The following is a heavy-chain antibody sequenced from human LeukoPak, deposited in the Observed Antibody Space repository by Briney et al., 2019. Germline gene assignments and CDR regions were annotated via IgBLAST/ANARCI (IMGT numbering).Heavy chain of an antibody. J-gene: IGHJ6*03. D-gene: IGHD2-2*02. CDR3: ASLGYCSSTSCYTGDYYYYYYMDV. CDR1: GYTFTGYY. CDR2: INPNSGGT. V-gene: IGHV1-2*02. Sequence: ASVTVSFKASGYTFTGYYMHWVRQAPGQGLEWMGWINPNSGGTNYAQKFQGRVTMTRDTSISTAYMELSRLRSDDTAVYYCASLGYCSSTSCYTGDYYYYYYMDVWGKGTTVTVSS.